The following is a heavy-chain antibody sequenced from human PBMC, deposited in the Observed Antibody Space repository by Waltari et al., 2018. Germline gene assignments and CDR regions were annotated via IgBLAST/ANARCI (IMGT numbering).Heavy chain of an antibody. CDR2: MNQNKENT. CDR3: AGDLTAYGMDV. Sequence: QVQLVPSGAEVKKPGASVMVSCKASGYTFTSHDIHWGRQATGQGLEWMGWMNQNKENTGKAQKFQGRVTMTRNMSMSRAEMEVSGLGSEDTAVYNRAGDLTAYGMDVWGQGTTVTVSS. V-gene: IGHV1-8*01. CDR1: GYTFTSHD. J-gene: IGHJ6*02.